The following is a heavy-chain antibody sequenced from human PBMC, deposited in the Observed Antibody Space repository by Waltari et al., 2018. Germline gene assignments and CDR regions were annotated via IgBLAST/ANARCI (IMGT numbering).Heavy chain of an antibody. CDR2: IYYSGST. D-gene: IGHD6-6*01. V-gene: IGHV4-59*01. CDR3: ARVYSSSSEGYYYYYYMDV. CDR1: GGSISSYY. Sequence: QVQLQESGPGLVKPSETLSLTCTVSGGSISSYYWSWIRQPPGKGLEWIGYIYYSGSTNYTTSPKSRVTISVDTSKNQFSLKLSSVTAADTAVYYCARVYSSSSEGYYYYYYMDVWGKGTTVTISS. J-gene: IGHJ6*03.